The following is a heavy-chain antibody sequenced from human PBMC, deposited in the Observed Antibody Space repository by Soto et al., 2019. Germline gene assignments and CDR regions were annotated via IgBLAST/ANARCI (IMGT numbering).Heavy chain of an antibody. D-gene: IGHD2-2*01. CDR2: IYPGDSDT. J-gene: IGHJ6*02. Sequence: GESLKISCKGSGYSFTSYWIGWVRQMPGKGLEWMGIIYPGDSDTRYSPSFQGQVTISADKSISTAYLQWSSLKASDTAMYYCARHNVGYCSSTSCFTAFYYYYGMDVWGQGTTVTVSS. V-gene: IGHV5-51*01. CDR3: ARHNVGYCSSTSCFTAFYYYYGMDV. CDR1: GYSFTSYW.